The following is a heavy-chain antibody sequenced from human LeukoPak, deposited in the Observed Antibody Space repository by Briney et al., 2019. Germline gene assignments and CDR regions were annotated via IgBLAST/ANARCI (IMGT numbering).Heavy chain of an antibody. D-gene: IGHD5-18*01. CDR2: ISYDGSNK. V-gene: IGHV3-30*18. CDR1: GFTFSSYS. J-gene: IGHJ4*01. CDR3: AKGRGYTYGPPSALDY. Sequence: GGALRLSCAASGFTFSSYSMNWGRQAPGKGLWSGAIISYDGSNKYYADSVKGGFTISRENSKNTLCLQMNRLRAEDTAVYYCAKGRGYTYGPPSALDYWGHGTLVTVSP.